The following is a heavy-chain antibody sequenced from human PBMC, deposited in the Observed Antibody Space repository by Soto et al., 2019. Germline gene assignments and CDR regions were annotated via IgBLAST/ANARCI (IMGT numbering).Heavy chain of an antibody. J-gene: IGHJ5*02. CDR3: ATSYDSGFDP. D-gene: IGHD3-3*01. Sequence: ASVKVSCKASGYSFTTYDISWLRQAPGQGLEWMGRISPYNGNTNCAQNFQDRVTMTADTSSSTAYMELRGLRSDDTAIYYCATSYDSGFDPWGQGTLVTVS. CDR1: GYSFTTYD. V-gene: IGHV1-18*04. CDR2: ISPYNGNT.